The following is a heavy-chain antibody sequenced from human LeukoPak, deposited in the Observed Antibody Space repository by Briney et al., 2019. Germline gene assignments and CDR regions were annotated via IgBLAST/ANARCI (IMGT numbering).Heavy chain of an antibody. J-gene: IGHJ5*02. D-gene: IGHD3-22*01. Sequence: GASVTVSFKTSGYTFTGYFIHWVRQAPGHGLEWMGMINPSGGSISYAQKFQGRVTMTRDKSTSTVYMDLSSLRSEDTAVYYCARALFGNYYDSCGSWGQGTLVTVSS. CDR1: GYTFTGYF. CDR3: ARALFGNYYDSCGS. CDR2: INPSGGSI. V-gene: IGHV1-46*01.